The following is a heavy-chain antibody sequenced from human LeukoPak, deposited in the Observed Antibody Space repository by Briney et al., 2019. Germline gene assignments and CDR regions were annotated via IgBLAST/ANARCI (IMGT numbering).Heavy chain of an antibody. CDR1: GFTFGSHA. CDR3: ANELPHKVWFDS. V-gene: IGHV3-23*01. J-gene: IGHJ5*01. Sequence: GGSLRLSCAASGFTFGSHAMSWVRQAPGKGLQWVSGISNRGDTTYYADSVKGRFTISRDNSKNTLYLQMSTLTAEDTAVYYCANELPHKVWFDSWGQGTRVTVSS. CDR2: ISNRGDTT.